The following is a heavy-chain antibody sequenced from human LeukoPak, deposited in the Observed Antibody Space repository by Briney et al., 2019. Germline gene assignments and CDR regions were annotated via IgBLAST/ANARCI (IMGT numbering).Heavy chain of an antibody. Sequence: ASVKLSCKASGYTFTSYGITWVRQAPGQGLEWMGWISSFNGNTNYAQKLQGRVTMTTDTSTSTAYLELRSLRSEDTAVYYCARYDYYDSSGYYDYWGQGTLVTVSS. CDR1: GYTFTSYG. V-gene: IGHV1-18*01. CDR3: ARYDYYDSSGYYDY. CDR2: ISSFNGNT. J-gene: IGHJ4*02. D-gene: IGHD3-22*01.